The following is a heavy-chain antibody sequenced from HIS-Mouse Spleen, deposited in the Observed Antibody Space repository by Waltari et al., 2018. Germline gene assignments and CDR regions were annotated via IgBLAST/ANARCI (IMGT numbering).Heavy chain of an antibody. D-gene: IGHD6-13*01. V-gene: IGHV4-39*07. CDR2: IYYSGST. J-gene: IGHJ2*01. CDR1: GCPISSSSYY. CDR3: AREIPYSSSWYDWYFDL. Sequence: QLQLQESGPGLVKPSETLSLTCTVSGCPISSSSYYWGWIRQPPGKGLEWIGSIYYSGSTYYNPSLKSRVTISVDTSKNQFSLKLSSVTAADTAVYYCAREIPYSSSWYDWYFDLWGRGTLVTV.